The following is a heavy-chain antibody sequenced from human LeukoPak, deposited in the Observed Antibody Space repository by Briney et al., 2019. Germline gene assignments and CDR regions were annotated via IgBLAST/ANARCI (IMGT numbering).Heavy chain of an antibody. D-gene: IGHD2-2*01. CDR2: ISCYNGDT. Sequence: ASVKVSCKASGYIFNKYGVSWVRQAPGQGLEWLAWISCYNGDTSYAQRFQGRVTITTDESTSTAYMELTSLRSEDTAVYYCARGYCSSTSCFLDYWGQGTLVTVSS. CDR1: GYIFNKYG. CDR3: ARGYCSSTSCFLDY. V-gene: IGHV1-18*01. J-gene: IGHJ4*02.